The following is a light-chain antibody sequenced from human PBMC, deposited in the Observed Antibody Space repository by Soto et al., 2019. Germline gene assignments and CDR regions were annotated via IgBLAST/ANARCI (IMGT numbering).Light chain of an antibody. CDR1: QNINND. Sequence: DIQMTESPSSLSASVGDRATITCQASQNINNDLNWYQQKPGSAPKILIYDASNLEAGVPSRFRGSGSGTDFTFTISRMQPEDTATYYCQQYENLPTFGQGTRLEI. J-gene: IGKJ5*01. CDR2: DAS. CDR3: QQYENLPT. V-gene: IGKV1-33*01.